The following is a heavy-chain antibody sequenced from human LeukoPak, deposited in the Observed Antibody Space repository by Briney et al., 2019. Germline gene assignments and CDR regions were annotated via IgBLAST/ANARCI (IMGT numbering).Heavy chain of an antibody. CDR2: INRNGGTP. V-gene: IGHV3-20*01. J-gene: IGHJ4*02. Sequence: GGSLRLSCTVSGFTFYDYGMSWVRQAPGKGLEWVSGINRNGGTPSYADSVKGRFTISRDNAKNSLYLQMNSLRAEDTALYHCARGNSNFDFWGQGTLVTVSS. D-gene: IGHD4-23*01. CDR1: GFTFYDYG. CDR3: ARGNSNFDF.